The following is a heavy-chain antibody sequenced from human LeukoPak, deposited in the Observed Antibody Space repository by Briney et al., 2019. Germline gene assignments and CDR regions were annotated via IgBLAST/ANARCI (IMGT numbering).Heavy chain of an antibody. V-gene: IGHV4-59*08. CDR3: ANSITSSGAAY. Sequence: SETLSLTCTASGGSIRSYYWSWIRQPPGKGLEWIGYVYYTGTTNYNPSLKSRVTMSVDTSRNQFSLKLTSVTAADTAIYYCANSITSSGAAYWGPGTLVTVSS. CDR1: GGSIRSYY. CDR2: VYYTGTT. D-gene: IGHD4/OR15-4a*01. J-gene: IGHJ4*02.